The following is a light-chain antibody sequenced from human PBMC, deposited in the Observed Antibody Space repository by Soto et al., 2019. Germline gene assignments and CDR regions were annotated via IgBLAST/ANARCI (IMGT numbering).Light chain of an antibody. CDR1: QSVSSN. CDR2: GAS. Sequence: EIVMPQSPATLSVSPGERATLSCRASQSVSSNLAWYQQKPGQAPRLLIYGASTRASGIPARFSGSGSGTEFTLTISSLQSEDFAVYYCQQYYNWPRTFGQGTKVEIK. V-gene: IGKV3-15*01. CDR3: QQYYNWPRT. J-gene: IGKJ1*01.